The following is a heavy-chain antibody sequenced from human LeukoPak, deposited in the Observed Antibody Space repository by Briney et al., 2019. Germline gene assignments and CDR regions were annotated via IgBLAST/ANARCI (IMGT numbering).Heavy chain of an antibody. Sequence: SETLSLTCTVSGGSISSGSYYWGWIRQPPGKGLEWIGSIYYSGSTYYNPSLKSRVTISVDTSKNQFSLKLSSVTAADTAVYYCARWGSSGDFDYWGQGTLVTVSS. CDR2: IYYSGST. CDR3: ARWGSSGDFDY. D-gene: IGHD6-25*01. CDR1: GGSISSGSYY. V-gene: IGHV4-39*01. J-gene: IGHJ4*02.